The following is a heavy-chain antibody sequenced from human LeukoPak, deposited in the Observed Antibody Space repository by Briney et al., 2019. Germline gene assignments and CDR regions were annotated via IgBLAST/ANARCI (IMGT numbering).Heavy chain of an antibody. CDR3: ARSPNNIAAAGTSAYYYYMDV. J-gene: IGHJ6*03. CDR1: GGSFSGYY. D-gene: IGHD6-13*01. V-gene: IGHV4-34*01. CDR2: INHSGST. Sequence: RTSETLSLTCAVYGGSFSGYYWSWIRQPPGKGLEWIGEINHSGSTNYNPSLKSRVTISVDTSKNQFSLKLSSVTAADTAVYYCARSPNNIAAAGTSAYYYYMDVWGKGTTVTISS.